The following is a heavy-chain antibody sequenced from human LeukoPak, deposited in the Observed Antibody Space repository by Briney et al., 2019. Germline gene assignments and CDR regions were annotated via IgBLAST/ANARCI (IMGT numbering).Heavy chain of an antibody. CDR1: GVSLSYSNSH. D-gene: IGHD5-24*01. V-gene: IGHV4-39*01. CDR3: ARHEEMATTLYYFDS. Sequence: PSETLSLTCTVSGVSLSYSNSHWGWIRQSPGKGLEWLGTISNSGSTYFNPSLKSRVTISIDTSKKQFSLKLTSMTAADTALYYCARHEEMATTLYYFDSWGPGTRVTVSS. J-gene: IGHJ4*02. CDR2: ISNSGST.